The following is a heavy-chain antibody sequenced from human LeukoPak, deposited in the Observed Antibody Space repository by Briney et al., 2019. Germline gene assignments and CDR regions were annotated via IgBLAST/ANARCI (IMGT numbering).Heavy chain of an antibody. CDR3: AREGGALDP. CDR2: IYHSGST. V-gene: IGHV4-38-2*02. Sequence: SETLSLTCTVSGYSISSGYYWGWIRQPPGKGLEWIGSIYHSGSTYYNPSLKSRVTISVDTSKNQFSLKLSSVTAADTAVYYCAREGGALDPWGQGTLVTVSS. CDR1: GYSISSGYY. J-gene: IGHJ5*02. D-gene: IGHD1-26*01.